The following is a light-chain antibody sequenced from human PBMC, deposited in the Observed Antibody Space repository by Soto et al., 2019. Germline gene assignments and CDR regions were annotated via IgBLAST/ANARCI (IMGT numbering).Light chain of an antibody. V-gene: IGLV2-23*03. CDR2: EGS. CDR1: SSDVGSYNL. J-gene: IGLJ2*01. CDR3: CSYAGSSTFG. Sequence: QSALTQPASVSGSPGQSITISCTGTSSDVGSYNLVSWYHQHPGKAPKLMIYEGSKRPSGVSNRFSGSKSGNTASLTISGLQAEDEADYYCCSYAGSSTFGFGGGTKVTVL.